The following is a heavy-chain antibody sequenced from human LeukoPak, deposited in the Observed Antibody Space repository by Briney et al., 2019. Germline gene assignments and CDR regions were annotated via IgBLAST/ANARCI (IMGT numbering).Heavy chain of an antibody. CDR2: ISSSSSYI. CDR1: GFTFSSYN. Sequence: GGSLRLSCAASGFTFSSYNMNWVRQAPGKGLEWVSSISSSSSYIYYADSVKGRFTISRDNAKNSLYLQMNSLRAEDTAVYYCARGPALYSSSPRPFEGWGKGTLVTVSS. V-gene: IGHV3-21*01. J-gene: IGHJ4*02. D-gene: IGHD6-6*01. CDR3: ARGPALYSSSPRPFEG.